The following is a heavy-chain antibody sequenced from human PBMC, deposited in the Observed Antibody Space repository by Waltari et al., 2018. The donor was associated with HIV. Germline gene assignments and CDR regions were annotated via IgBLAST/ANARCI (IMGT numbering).Heavy chain of an antibody. J-gene: IGHJ4*02. D-gene: IGHD2-2*01. Sequence: EVQLVESGGGLVQPGGSLRLSCAASGLPFSSNWMNWVPQGPGKGLEWVANIKQDGSEKYYLDSVKGRFTISRDNAKNSLYLQMNSLRVEDTAVYYCARGATIVVVPTADYCGQGTVVTVSS. CDR3: ARGATIVVVPTADY. CDR2: IKQDGSEK. CDR1: GLPFSSNW. V-gene: IGHV3-7*01.